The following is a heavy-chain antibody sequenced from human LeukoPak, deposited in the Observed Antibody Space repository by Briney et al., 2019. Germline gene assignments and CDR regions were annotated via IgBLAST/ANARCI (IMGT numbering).Heavy chain of an antibody. V-gene: IGHV4-59*01. CDR3: ASLERFGGLESCGMDV. CDR1: GGSISSYY. Sequence: SETLSLTCTVSGGSISSYYWSWIRQPPGKGLEWIGYIYYSGSTNYNPSLKSRVTISVDTSKNQFSLKLSSVTAADTAVYYCASLERFGGLESCGMDVWGQGTTVTVSS. D-gene: IGHD3-10*01. J-gene: IGHJ6*02. CDR2: IYYSGST.